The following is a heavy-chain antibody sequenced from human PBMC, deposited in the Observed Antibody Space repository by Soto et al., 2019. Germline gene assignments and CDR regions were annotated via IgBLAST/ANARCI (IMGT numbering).Heavy chain of an antibody. CDR1: GGSISSYY. D-gene: IGHD6-19*01. CDR2: IDYSGST. CDR3: AVNLGSGWYSG. Sequence: QVQLQESGPGLVKPSETLSLTCTVSGGSISSYYWSWIRQPPGKGLEWIGYIDYSGSTNYNPSLNSRVTISADTSKNQFSLKLNSVTAADTAMYYCAVNLGSGWYSGWGQGTLVTVSS. V-gene: IGHV4-59*03. J-gene: IGHJ4*02.